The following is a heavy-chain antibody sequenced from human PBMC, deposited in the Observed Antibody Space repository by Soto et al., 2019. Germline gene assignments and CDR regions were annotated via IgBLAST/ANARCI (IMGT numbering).Heavy chain of an antibody. J-gene: IGHJ4*02. D-gene: IGHD3-10*01. Sequence: QVQLLQSGAEVKKPGASVKVSCKASSYMFNTYGITWVRQAPGQGLEWMGWISVYNGNIDYAQKFEGRVTMTTDTSTSTAYMELKSLTSDDTAVYYCARTYGSGDYFLPFEYWGQGTPVSVSS. CDR2: ISVYNGNI. CDR1: SYMFNTYG. V-gene: IGHV1-18*01. CDR3: ARTYGSGDYFLPFEY.